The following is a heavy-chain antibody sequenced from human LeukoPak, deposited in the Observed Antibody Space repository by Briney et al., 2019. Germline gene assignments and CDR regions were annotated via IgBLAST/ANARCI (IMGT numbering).Heavy chain of an antibody. CDR1: GYTFTSYY. J-gene: IGHJ4*02. Sequence: ASVKVSCKASGYTFTSYYMHWVRQAPGQGLEWMGITNPSGGSTSYAQKFQGRVTMTRDTSTSTVYMELSSLRSEDTAVYYCARASSNCGGDCYYFDYWGQGTLVTVSS. D-gene: IGHD2-21*02. CDR3: ARASSNCGGDCYYFDY. V-gene: IGHV1-46*03. CDR2: TNPSGGST.